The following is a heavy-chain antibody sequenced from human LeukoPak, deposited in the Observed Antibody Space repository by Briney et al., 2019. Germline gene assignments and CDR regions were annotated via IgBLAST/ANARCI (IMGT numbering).Heavy chain of an antibody. V-gene: IGHV1-69*13. CDR1: AGTFTSYA. CDR2: IIPIVGTA. J-gene: IGHJ6*04. D-gene: IGHD2-2*01. CDR3: ARSDLGYCSSTSCYASEGYYYYGMDV. Sequence: VASVKVSCKASAGTFTSYAISWVRQAPGQGLEWMGGIIPIVGTANYAKKFQGRVTITADESTSTAYMELSSLRSEDTAVYYCARSDLGYCSSTSCYASEGYYYYGMDVWGKGTTVTVSS.